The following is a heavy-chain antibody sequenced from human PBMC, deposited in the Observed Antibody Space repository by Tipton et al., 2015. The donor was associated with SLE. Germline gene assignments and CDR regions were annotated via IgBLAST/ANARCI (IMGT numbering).Heavy chain of an antibody. D-gene: IGHD3-10*01. J-gene: IGHJ4*02. V-gene: IGHV4-61*01. Sequence: LRLSCTVTGGSVSSGSYYWSWIRQPPGKGLEWIGYIYHSGGTNHSPSLRSRHTTSVDTSKNQFSLRLSSVTAADTAVYYCARTSGSYMDYCGQGTLVTVSS. CDR1: GGSVSSGSYY. CDR2: IYHSGGT. CDR3: ARTSGSYMDY.